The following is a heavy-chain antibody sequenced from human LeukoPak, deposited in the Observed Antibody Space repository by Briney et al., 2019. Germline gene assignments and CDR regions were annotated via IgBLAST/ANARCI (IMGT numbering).Heavy chain of an antibody. CDR1: GFTFSSYS. Sequence: GSLRLSCAASGFTFSSYSMNWVRQAPGKGLEWVSSISSSSSYIYYADSVKGRFTISRDNAKNTLYLQMNSLRAEDTAVYYCAKDRVAVAEVDWFDPWGQGTLVTVSS. CDR2: ISSSSSYI. D-gene: IGHD6-19*01. CDR3: AKDRVAVAEVDWFDP. V-gene: IGHV3-21*04. J-gene: IGHJ5*02.